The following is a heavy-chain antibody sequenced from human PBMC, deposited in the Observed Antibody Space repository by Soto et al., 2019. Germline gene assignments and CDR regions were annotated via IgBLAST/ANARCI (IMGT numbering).Heavy chain of an antibody. CDR1: GGSISSSSYY. Sequence: SETLSLTCTASGGSISSSSYYWGWIRQPPGKGLEWIGSIYYSGSTYYNPSLKSRVTISVDTSKNQFSLKLSSVTAADTAVYYCARHRDYGDYSPADAFDIWGQGTMVTVSS. V-gene: IGHV4-39*01. D-gene: IGHD4-17*01. J-gene: IGHJ3*02. CDR2: IYYSGST. CDR3: ARHRDYGDYSPADAFDI.